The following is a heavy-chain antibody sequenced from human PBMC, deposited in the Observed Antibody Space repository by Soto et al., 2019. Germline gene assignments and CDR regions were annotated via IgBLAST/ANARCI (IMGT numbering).Heavy chain of an antibody. CDR3: ARGGVHYYDNSFDY. Sequence: EAKLVESGGGLVQPGGSLRLSCAASGFSLIPYWMSWVRQAPGKGLEWVASIKQDGSERNYVNSVKGRFTISRDNAKNSVYLEMNSLRPEDTAVYYCARGGVHYYDNSFDYWGQGTLVNVSS. V-gene: IGHV3-7*03. CDR1: GFSLIPYW. J-gene: IGHJ4*02. CDR2: IKQDGSER. D-gene: IGHD3-22*01.